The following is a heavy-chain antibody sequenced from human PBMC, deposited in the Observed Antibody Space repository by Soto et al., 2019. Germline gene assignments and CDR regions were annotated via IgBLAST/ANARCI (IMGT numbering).Heavy chain of an antibody. J-gene: IGHJ4*02. CDR1: GFTFSDYY. V-gene: IGHV3-72*01. D-gene: IGHD6-19*01. Sequence: EVQLVESGGGLVQPGGSLRLSCAASGFTFSDYYMDWVRQAPGKGLEWVGRIRNKANSYTTHHGALVQGRFTVSRDDSMNSLYLQMNSLKTEDTADYYSVSVQLSSDWYKSPDYWGQGILITVSS. CDR3: VSVQLSSDWYKSPDY. CDR2: IRNKANSYTT.